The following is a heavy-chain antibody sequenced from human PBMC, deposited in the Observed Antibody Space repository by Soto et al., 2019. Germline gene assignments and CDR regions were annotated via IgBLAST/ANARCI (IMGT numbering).Heavy chain of an antibody. CDR3: AKWHTYNYDSLAFSGFDC. CDR1: GFTFSSYA. J-gene: IGHJ4*02. D-gene: IGHD3-16*01. Sequence: PGGSLRLSCVASGFTFSSYAMTWVHQAPGKGLEWVSAISGGDGSPSYADSVKGRFTISRDNSKNTLYLHMNSLRADDTAAYYCAKWHTYNYDSLAFSGFDCWGQGKQATVS. V-gene: IGHV3-23*01. CDR2: ISGGDGSP.